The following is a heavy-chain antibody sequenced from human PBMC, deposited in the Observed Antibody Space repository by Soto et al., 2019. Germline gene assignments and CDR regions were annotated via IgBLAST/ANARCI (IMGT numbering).Heavy chain of an antibody. Sequence: GGSLRLSCAASGFTFSSYWMTWVRQAPGKGLEWVANIKRDGSGKYYVDSVKGRFTISRDNAKNSLYLQMNSLRAEDTAVYYCARGWGYASTSTMAVWGKGTTVTVSS. J-gene: IGHJ6*04. CDR1: GFTFSSYW. CDR3: ARGWGYASTSTMAV. D-gene: IGHD5-12*01. V-gene: IGHV3-7*01. CDR2: IKRDGSGK.